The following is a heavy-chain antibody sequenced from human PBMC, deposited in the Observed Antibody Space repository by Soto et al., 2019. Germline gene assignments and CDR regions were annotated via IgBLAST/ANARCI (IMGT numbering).Heavy chain of an antibody. J-gene: IGHJ6*02. CDR3: ARATTVNSAFVYYAVDV. D-gene: IGHD4-17*01. Sequence: SETLSLTCTISGRSISSYYWSWIRQPPWKGLEWIGHIYNTGNTDYNPSLKSRFTMSVDTSQNQFSLQLTSVTAADSASYYCARATTVNSAFVYYAVDVWGQGTTVTVSS. CDR2: IYNTGNT. V-gene: IGHV4-59*12. CDR1: GRSISSYY.